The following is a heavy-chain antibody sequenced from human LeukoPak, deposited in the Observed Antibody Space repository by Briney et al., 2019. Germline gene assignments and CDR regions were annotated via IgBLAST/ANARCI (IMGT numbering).Heavy chain of an antibody. CDR3: ANDRFCYGSGYYFDY. CDR1: GFTFSSYA. J-gene: IGHJ4*02. D-gene: IGHD3-10*01. V-gene: IGHV3-23*01. Sequence: PGGSLRLSCAASGFTFSSYAMSWVRQAPGKGLEWVSVITGSGGSTYYADSVKGRSTISRDNSKNTLYLQMSSLRAEDTAVYHCANDRFCYGSGYYFDYWGQGTLVTVSS. CDR2: ITGSGGST.